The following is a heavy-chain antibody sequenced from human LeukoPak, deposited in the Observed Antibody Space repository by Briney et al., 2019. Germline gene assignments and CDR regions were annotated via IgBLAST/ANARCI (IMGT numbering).Heavy chain of an antibody. V-gene: IGHV4-34*01. J-gene: IGHJ6*02. CDR3: ARGRANYHYFAMDV. CDR2: INHSGST. D-gene: IGHD1-7*01. Sequence: SETLSLTCAVYGGPFSGYSWSWVRQSPGKGLEWIGEINHSGSTNYNPSLKSRVATSRDMSKNQVSLKLRSVTAADTAVYYCARGRANYHYFAMDVWGQGTTVTVSS. CDR1: GGPFSGYS.